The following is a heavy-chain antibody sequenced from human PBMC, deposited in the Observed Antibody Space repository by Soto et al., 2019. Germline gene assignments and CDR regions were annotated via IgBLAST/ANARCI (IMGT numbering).Heavy chain of an antibody. V-gene: IGHV4-34*01. CDR2: INHSGST. D-gene: IGHD5-18*01. CDR1: GGSFSGYY. J-gene: IGHJ6*02. Sequence: GSLRLSCAVYGGSFSGYYWSWIRQPPGKGLEWIGEINHSGSTNYNPSLKSRVTISVDTSKNPFSLKLSSVTAADTAVYYCARRQSGYSYGYYYGMDVWGQGTTFTVSS. CDR3: ARRQSGYSYGYYYGMDV.